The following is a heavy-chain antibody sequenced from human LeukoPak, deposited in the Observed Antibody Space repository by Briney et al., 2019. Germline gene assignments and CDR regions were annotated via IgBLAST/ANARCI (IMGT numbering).Heavy chain of an antibody. D-gene: IGHD1-26*01. Sequence: GGSLRLSCAASGFIFSSYGMHWVRQAPGKGLEWVAFIRYDGRNKYYADSVKGRFTISRDNSKNTLYLQMNSLRGEDTAVYYCAKDSLRERIVGSTTRGVNDYWGQGTLVTVSS. CDR2: IRYDGRNK. V-gene: IGHV3-30*02. CDR1: GFIFSSYG. J-gene: IGHJ4*02. CDR3: AKDSLRERIVGSTTRGVNDY.